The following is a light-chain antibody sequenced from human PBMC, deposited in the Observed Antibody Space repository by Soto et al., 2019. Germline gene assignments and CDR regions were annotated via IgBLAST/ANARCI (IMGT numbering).Light chain of an antibody. CDR1: QSVSSN. CDR3: QQYGTWWT. J-gene: IGKJ1*01. V-gene: IGKV3-15*01. Sequence: EIVMTQSPATLSVSPGERANLSCRASQSVSSNLAWYQQKPGQAPRLLIYGASTRATGIPARFSGSGSGTEFTLTISSLQSEDFAVYYCQQYGTWWTFGQGTNVEIK. CDR2: GAS.